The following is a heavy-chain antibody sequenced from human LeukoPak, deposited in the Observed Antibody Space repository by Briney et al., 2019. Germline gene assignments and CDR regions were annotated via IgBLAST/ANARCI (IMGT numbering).Heavy chain of an antibody. D-gene: IGHD2-2*01. Sequence: ASVRVSCKPSGYTFTISGISWGRQAPGQGLERMGWISAYNGNTNYAQKLQGRVTMTTDTSTSTAYMELRSLRSDDTAVYYCARHRYCSSTSCFFDYWGQGTLVTVSS. V-gene: IGHV1-18*01. CDR3: ARHRYCSSTSCFFDY. J-gene: IGHJ4*02. CDR1: GYTFTISG. CDR2: ISAYNGNT.